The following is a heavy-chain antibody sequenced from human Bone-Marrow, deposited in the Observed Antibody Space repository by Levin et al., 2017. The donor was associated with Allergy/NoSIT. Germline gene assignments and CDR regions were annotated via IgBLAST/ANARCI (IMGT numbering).Heavy chain of an antibody. V-gene: IGHV3-33*03. CDR2: IWYDGSQK. D-gene: IGHD5-12*01. J-gene: IGHJ4*02. CDR1: GFWFSGSG. CDR3: AKDQGTDGGYGVVFMPGAHGLGYFDY. Sequence: GGSLRLSCAASGFWFSGSGMHWVRQAPGKGLEWVGIIWYDGSQKYYADSVKGRFTISRDNSKNTVDLQMSSLRAEDTAVYYCAKDQGTDGGYGVVFMPGAHGLGYFDYWGQGTLVAVAS.